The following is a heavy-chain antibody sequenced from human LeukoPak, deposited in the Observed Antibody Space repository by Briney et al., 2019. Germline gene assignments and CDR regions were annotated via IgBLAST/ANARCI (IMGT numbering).Heavy chain of an antibody. CDR2: IIPILGIA. CDR3: ASGYNWNAFFEDY. J-gene: IGHJ4*02. V-gene: IGHV1-69*04. CDR1: GYTFTSYG. D-gene: IGHD1-1*01. Sequence: ASVKVSCKASGYTFTSYGISWVRQAPGQGLEWMGRIIPILGIANYAQKFQGRVTITADKSTSTAYMELSSLRSEDTAVYYCASGYNWNAFFEDYWGQGTLVTVSS.